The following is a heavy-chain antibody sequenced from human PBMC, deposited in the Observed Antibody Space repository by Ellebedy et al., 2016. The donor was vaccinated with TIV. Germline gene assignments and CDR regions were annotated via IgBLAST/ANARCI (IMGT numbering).Heavy chain of an antibody. CDR1: GASITSGDSY. V-gene: IGHV4-30-4*01. D-gene: IGHD4-17*01. J-gene: IGHJ3*01. CDR3: ARDDGPDYADTRGAYDA. Sequence: SETLSLXXTVSGASITSGDSYWNWIRQSPGKGLEWIGYLYYMGTNHYNPSLKSRVTISVDASKNQFSLELRSVTAADTAVYYCARDDGPDYADTRGAYDAWGQGTMVTVSS. CDR2: LYYMGTN.